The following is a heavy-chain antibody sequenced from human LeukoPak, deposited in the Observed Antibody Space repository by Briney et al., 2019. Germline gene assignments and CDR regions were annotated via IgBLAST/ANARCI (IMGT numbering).Heavy chain of an antibody. V-gene: IGHV1-69*13. CDR3: ASEWDGDYGDYYGMDV. Sequence: SVKVSCKASGGTSSSYAISWVRQAPGQGLEWMGGIIPIFGTANYAQKFQGRVTITADESTSTAYMELSSLRSEDTAVYYCASEWDGDYGDYYGMDVWGRGTTVTVSS. CDR2: IIPIFGTA. J-gene: IGHJ6*02. CDR1: GGTSSSYA. D-gene: IGHD4-17*01.